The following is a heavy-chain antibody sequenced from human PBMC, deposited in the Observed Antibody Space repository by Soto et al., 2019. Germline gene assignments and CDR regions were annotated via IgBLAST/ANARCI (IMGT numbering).Heavy chain of an antibody. CDR2: IIPIFGTA. J-gene: IGHJ4*02. CDR1: GGTFSSYA. D-gene: IGHD2-15*01. V-gene: IGHV1-69*13. CDR3: ARGYCSGGSCYYFDY. Sequence: SVKVSCKASGGTFSSYAISWVRQAPGQGLEWMGGIIPIFGTANYAQKFQGRVTITADESTSTAYMELSSLRSEDTAVYYCARGYCSGGSCYYFDYWGEGTLVTVSS.